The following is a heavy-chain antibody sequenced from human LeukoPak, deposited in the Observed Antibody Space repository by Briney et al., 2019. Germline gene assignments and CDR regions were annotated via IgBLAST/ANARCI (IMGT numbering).Heavy chain of an antibody. CDR1: GYTFTSYY. D-gene: IGHD3-9*01. CDR3: ARANYDILTGYLYYFDY. Sequence: ASVKVSCKASGYTFTSYYMHWVRQAPGQGLEWMGIINPSGGSTSYAQKFQGRVTMTRDMSTSTVYMELSSLRSEDTAVYHCARANYDILTGYLYYFDYWGQGTLVTVSS. CDR2: INPSGGST. J-gene: IGHJ4*02. V-gene: IGHV1-46*01.